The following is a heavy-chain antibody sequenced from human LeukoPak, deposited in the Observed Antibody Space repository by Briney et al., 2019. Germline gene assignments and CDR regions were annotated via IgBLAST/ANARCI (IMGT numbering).Heavy chain of an antibody. CDR1: GFTFSDYY. J-gene: IGHJ4*02. CDR2: ISSSGSTI. CDR3: ARDYYDSSGYFDY. Sequence: GGSLRLSCAASGFTFSDYYMSWIRQAPGKGLEWVSYISSSGSTIYYADSVKGRFTISGDNAKNSLYLQMNSLRAEDTAVYYCARDYYDSSGYFDYWGQGTLVTVSS. V-gene: IGHV3-11*01. D-gene: IGHD3-22*01.